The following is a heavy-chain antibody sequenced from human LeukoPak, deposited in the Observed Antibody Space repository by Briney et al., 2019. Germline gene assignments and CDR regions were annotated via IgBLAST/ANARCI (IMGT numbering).Heavy chain of an antibody. Sequence: GGSLRLSCAASGFTFNTYNMNWVRQAPGKGLECVSYISSSGSTIYYADSVKGRFTISRDNSKNTLYLQMNSLRAEDTAVYYCARDSFGPRYYYYYMDVWGKGTTVTVSS. CDR3: ARDSFGPRYYYYYMDV. CDR2: ISSSGSTI. D-gene: IGHD3-10*01. J-gene: IGHJ6*03. CDR1: GFTFNTYN. V-gene: IGHV3-48*01.